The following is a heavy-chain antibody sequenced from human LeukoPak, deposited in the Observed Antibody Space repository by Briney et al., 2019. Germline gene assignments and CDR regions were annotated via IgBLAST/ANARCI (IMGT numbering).Heavy chain of an antibody. J-gene: IGHJ4*02. CDR3: ESRWPTTGDFDY. D-gene: IGHD5-24*01. CDR1: GFTFSSYG. V-gene: IGHV3-23*01. Sequence: GGSLRLSCAASGFTFSSYGMSWVRQAPRKGLEGVSAISGSGGSPYYAHPVKGRFTISRDNSKNPLYLQMNSLVAEDTGVYYCESRWPTTGDFDYWGQGTLVTVSS. CDR2: ISGSGGSP.